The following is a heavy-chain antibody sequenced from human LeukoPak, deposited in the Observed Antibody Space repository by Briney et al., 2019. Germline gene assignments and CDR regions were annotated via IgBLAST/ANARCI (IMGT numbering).Heavy chain of an antibody. V-gene: IGHV4-61*02. CDR2: IYIFSGST. D-gene: IGHD3-10*01. J-gene: IGHJ6*03. CDR1: GGSISSGRNY. CDR3: ASSYYGSGPQKYYYYYYMDV. Sequence: PSETLSLTCTVSGGSISSGRNYWTWIRQPAGKGLEWIGRIYIFSGSTNYNPSLKSRVTMSVDTSKNQFSLKLNSVTAADTAVYYCASSYYGSGPQKYYYYYYMDVWGKGTTVTISS.